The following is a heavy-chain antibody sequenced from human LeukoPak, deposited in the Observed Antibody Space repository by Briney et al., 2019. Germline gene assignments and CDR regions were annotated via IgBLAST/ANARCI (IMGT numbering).Heavy chain of an antibody. CDR1: GFTFSNYG. J-gene: IGHJ4*02. D-gene: IGHD3-22*01. CDR2: ISGSGGST. V-gene: IGHV3-23*01. Sequence: GGSLRLSCVASGFTFSNYGMSWVRQAPGKGLEWVSGISGSGGSTYYADSVKGRFTISRDNSKNTLYLQMNSLRAEDTAVYYCTTLTMIVVVNLYWGQGTLVTVSS. CDR3: TTLTMIVVVNLY.